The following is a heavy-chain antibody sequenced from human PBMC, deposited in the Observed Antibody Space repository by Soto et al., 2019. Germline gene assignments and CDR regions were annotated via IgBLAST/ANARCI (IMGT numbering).Heavy chain of an antibody. V-gene: IGHV4-38-2*02. Sequence: SETLSLTCRVSGSSITTSFYWGWIRQSPEKGLEWIGSISHTGRTSYNPSLKSRVSISVDTSKNQFSLTLTSVTAADTAVYYCARDPANLALAVAYFDAWGQGTLVTVSS. D-gene: IGHD2-15*01. CDR1: GSSITTSFY. CDR2: ISHTGRT. CDR3: ARDPANLALAVAYFDA. J-gene: IGHJ4*02.